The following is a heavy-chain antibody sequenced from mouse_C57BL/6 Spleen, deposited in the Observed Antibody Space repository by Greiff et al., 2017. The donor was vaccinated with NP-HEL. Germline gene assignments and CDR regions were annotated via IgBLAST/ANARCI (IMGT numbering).Heavy chain of an antibody. V-gene: IGHV1-50*01. J-gene: IGHJ2*01. CDR2: IDPSDSYT. CDR3: ARKEFYYDYDY. D-gene: IGHD2-4*01. CDR1: GYTFTSYW. Sequence: QVQLQQPGAELVKPGASVKLSCKASGYTFTSYWMQWVKQRPGQGLEWIGEIDPSDSYTNYNQKFKGKATLTVDTSSSTAYMQLSSLTSEDSAVYYCARKEFYYDYDYWGQGTTLTVSS.